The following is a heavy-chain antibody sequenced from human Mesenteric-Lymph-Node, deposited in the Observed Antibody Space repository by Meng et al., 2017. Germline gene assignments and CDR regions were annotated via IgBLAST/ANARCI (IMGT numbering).Heavy chain of an antibody. D-gene: IGHD1-26*01. CDR3: AKHLSGSYTFDY. CDR1: GFTFSNFA. Sequence: GESLKISCAASGFTFSNFAMSWVRQAPGKGLEWISAISGTGYSTYYADSVKGRFTMSRDKSKNTLYLEMSNLRAEDTALYYCAKHLSGSYTFDYWGQGTLVTVSS. J-gene: IGHJ4*02. V-gene: IGHV3-23*01. CDR2: ISGTGYST.